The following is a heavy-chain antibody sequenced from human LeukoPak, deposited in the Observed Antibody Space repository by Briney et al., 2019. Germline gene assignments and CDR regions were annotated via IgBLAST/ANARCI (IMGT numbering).Heavy chain of an antibody. D-gene: IGHD6-13*01. CDR1: GGSFSGYY. V-gene: IGHV4-34*01. J-gene: IGHJ5*02. CDR2: INHSGST. Sequence: SETLSLTCAVYGGSFSGYYWSWIRQPPGKGLEWIGEINHSGSTNYNPSLKSRVTISVDTSKNQFSLKLSSVTAADTAVYYCARDLGIAAAGIYYWFDPWGQGTLVTVSS. CDR3: ARDLGIAAAGIYYWFDP.